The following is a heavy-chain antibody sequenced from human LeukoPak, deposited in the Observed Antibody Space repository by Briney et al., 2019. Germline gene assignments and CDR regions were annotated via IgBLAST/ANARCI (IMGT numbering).Heavy chain of an antibody. D-gene: IGHD6-19*01. CDR2: IYYTGT. J-gene: IGHJ5*02. CDR3: ARKFGSGWYTNWFDP. V-gene: IGHV4-59*02. Sequence: SETLSLTCTVSGGSVTDYYWSWIRQSPGKGLEWIGYIYYTGTSYNPSLKSRVTISADTSKNQFSLKLISVTAADTAVYYCARKFGSGWYTNWFDPWGQGTLVTVSS. CDR1: GGSVTDYY.